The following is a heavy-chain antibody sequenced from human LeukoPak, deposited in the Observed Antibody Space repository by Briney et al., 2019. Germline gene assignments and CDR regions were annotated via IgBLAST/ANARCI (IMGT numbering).Heavy chain of an antibody. V-gene: IGHV3-23*01. CDR1: GFTFSSYA. J-gene: IGHJ4*02. D-gene: IGHD3-22*01. CDR3: AKDDSSGYYYFDY. Sequence: PGGSLRLSCAASGFTFSSYAMSWVRQAPGKGLEWVSAISGSGGSTYYADSVKGRLTISRDNSKNTLYLQMNSLRAEDTAVYYCAKDDSSGYYYFDYWGQGTLVTVSS. CDR2: ISGSGGST.